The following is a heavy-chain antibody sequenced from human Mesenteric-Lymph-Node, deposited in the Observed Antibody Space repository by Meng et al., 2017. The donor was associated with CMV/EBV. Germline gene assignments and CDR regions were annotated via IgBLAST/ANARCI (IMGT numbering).Heavy chain of an antibody. CDR2: INHSGST. Sequence: SETLSLTCAVYGGSFSGYYWSWIRQPPGKGLEWIGEINHSGSTNYNPSLKSRVTISVDTSKNQFSLKLSSVTAADTAVYYCARAPSRLPYWYFDLWGRGTLVTVSS. CDR1: GGSFSGYY. J-gene: IGHJ2*01. D-gene: IGHD5-12*01. CDR3: ARAPSRLPYWYFDL. V-gene: IGHV4-34*01.